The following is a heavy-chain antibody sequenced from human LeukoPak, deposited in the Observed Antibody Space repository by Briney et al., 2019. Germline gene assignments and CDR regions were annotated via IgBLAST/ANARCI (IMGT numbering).Heavy chain of an antibody. CDR1: GFTFSSYA. D-gene: IGHD3-10*01. J-gene: IGHJ4*02. V-gene: IGHV3-23*01. Sequence: PGGSLRLSCAASGFTFSSYAMSWVRQAPGKGLEWVSAISGSGGSTYYADSVKGRFTISRDNSKNTLYLQMNSLRAEDTAVYYCAKDVTMVRGVIIPVLFDYWGQGTLVTVYS. CDR2: ISGSGGST. CDR3: AKDVTMVRGVIIPVLFDY.